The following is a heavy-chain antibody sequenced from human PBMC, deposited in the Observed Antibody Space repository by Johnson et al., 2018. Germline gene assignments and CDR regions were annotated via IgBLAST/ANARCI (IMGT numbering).Heavy chain of an antibody. D-gene: IGHD1-26*01. Sequence: QVQLVESGGGVVQPGASXKVSCKASGYTFTSYDIKWVRQATGQGLEWMGWMNPNSGNTGYAQKFQGRVTMLRTTSVSTAYMELRSLRSEDTAVYYCAREGLSPVGATTGLGYYYYYYGMDVWGQGTTVTVSS. CDR3: AREGLSPVGATTGLGYYYYYYGMDV. CDR2: MNPNSGNT. V-gene: IGHV1-8*01. CDR1: GYTFTSYD. J-gene: IGHJ6*02.